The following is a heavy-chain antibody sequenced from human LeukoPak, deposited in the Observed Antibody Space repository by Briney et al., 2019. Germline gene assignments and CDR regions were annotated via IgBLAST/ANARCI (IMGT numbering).Heavy chain of an antibody. CDR1: GFTFSSYA. Sequence: GGSLRLSCAASGFTFSSYAMSWVRQVPGEGLEWVSVISGSGDNTYYADSVKGRFTISRDNSKNMLYLQMNSLRAEDTAVYYCAKWKYSNSGIDDYWGQGTLVTVSS. V-gene: IGHV3-23*01. CDR2: ISGSGDNT. CDR3: AKWKYSNSGIDDY. D-gene: IGHD6-6*01. J-gene: IGHJ4*02.